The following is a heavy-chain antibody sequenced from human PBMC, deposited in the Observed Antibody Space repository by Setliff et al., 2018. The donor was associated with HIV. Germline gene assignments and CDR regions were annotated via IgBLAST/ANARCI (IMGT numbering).Heavy chain of an antibody. J-gene: IGHJ4*02. CDR2: IYASGRT. CDR3: ARARDFSSGQDN. CDR1: GGSISSGTYY. V-gene: IGHV4-61*09. Sequence: SETLSLTCTVSGGSISSGTYYWSWIRQPAGKGLEWLGHIYASGRTNYSPSLMSRITISVDTSRNQFSLKLSSVTAADTAIYYCARARDFSSGQDNWSQGTLVTVSS. D-gene: IGHD3-3*01.